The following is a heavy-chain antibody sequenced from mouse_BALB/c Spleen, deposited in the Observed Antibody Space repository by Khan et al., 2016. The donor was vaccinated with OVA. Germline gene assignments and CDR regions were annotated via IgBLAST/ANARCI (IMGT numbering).Heavy chain of an antibody. CDR3: ARMYGGDFDY. CDR1: GYSITSDYA. V-gene: IGHV3-2*02. Sequence: EVKLEVSGPGLVKPSQSLSLTCTVTGYSITSDYAWNWIRQFPGNKLEWMGYISYSGNTKYNPSLKSRISVTRDTSKNQFFLQLNSVTTEDTATYYCARMYGGDFDYWGQGTTLTVSS. D-gene: IGHD2-10*02. J-gene: IGHJ2*01. CDR2: ISYSGNT.